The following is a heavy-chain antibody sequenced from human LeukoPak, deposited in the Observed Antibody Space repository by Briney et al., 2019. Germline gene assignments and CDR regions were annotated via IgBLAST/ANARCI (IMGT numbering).Heavy chain of an antibody. CDR2: INTNTGNP. D-gene: IGHD3-22*01. V-gene: IGHV7-4-1*02. CDR1: GYTFNNYA. Sequence: GASVKVSCKASGYTFNNYAMNWVRQAPGQGPEWMGWINTNTGNPTYAQGFTGRFVFSLDTSVSTAYLQISSQKAEDTAVYYCARRKPLRGYDSSGYCDYWGQGTLVTVSS. CDR3: ARRKPLRGYDSSGYCDY. J-gene: IGHJ4*02.